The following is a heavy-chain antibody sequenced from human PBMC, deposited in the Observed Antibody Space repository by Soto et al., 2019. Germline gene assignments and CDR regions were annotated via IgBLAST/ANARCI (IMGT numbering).Heavy chain of an antibody. J-gene: IGHJ3*01. CDR2: ISYDGRNI. D-gene: IGHD2-21*02. Sequence: QLVESGGGVVQPGRSLRLTCAGSGFTFSLFAMHWVRQAPGKGLEWVTVISYDGRNIYYADSVMGRFTISRDNSKNTVYLQMNNLRSEDTAVYYGAAHLYCGNDCYQAALNTWGHGTVVTVSS. CDR1: GFTFSLFA. V-gene: IGHV3-30-3*01. CDR3: AAHLYCGNDCYQAALNT.